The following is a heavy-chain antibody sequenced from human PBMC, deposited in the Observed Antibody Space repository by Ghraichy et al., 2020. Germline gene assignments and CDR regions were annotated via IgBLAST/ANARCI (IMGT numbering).Heavy chain of an antibody. CDR3: AREVITPADTGGFDL. J-gene: IGHJ3*01. CDR1: GGPISSDNYY. D-gene: IGHD2-2*01. Sequence: SETLSLTCTVSGGPISSDNYYWSWLRQHAGKGPEWIGYISYTGSAYYNPSLKSRVTISVDTSKNQFSLNLNSMSDADTAVYYCAREVITPADTGGFDLWGQGTVVTVSS. V-gene: IGHV4-31*03. CDR2: ISYTGSA.